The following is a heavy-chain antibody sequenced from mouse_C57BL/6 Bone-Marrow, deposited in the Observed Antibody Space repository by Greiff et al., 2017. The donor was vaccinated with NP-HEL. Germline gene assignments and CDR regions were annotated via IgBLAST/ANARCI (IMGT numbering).Heavy chain of an antibody. Sequence: VQLQQPGAELVKPGASVKMSCKASGYTFTSYWITWVKQRPGQGLEWIGDIYPGSGSTNYNEKFKSKATLTVDTSSSTAYMQLSSLTSEDSAVYYCAREAYYSNCPFAYWGQGTLVTVSA. V-gene: IGHV1-55*01. CDR2: IYPGSGST. D-gene: IGHD2-5*01. CDR1: GYTFTSYW. J-gene: IGHJ3*01. CDR3: AREAYYSNCPFAY.